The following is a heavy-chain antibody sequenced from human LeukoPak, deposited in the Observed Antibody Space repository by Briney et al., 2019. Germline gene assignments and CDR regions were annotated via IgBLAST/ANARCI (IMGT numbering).Heavy chain of an antibody. CDR3: ARDVAYFDSSGYYPDPLDY. CDR2: ISPSGDHR. V-gene: IGHV3-21*01. J-gene: IGHJ4*02. CDR1: GFSFSAYN. D-gene: IGHD3-22*01. Sequence: PGGSLRLSCAASGFSFSAYNINWVRQAPGKGLEWVSCISPSGDHRYYADSVRGRFTISRDNAKNSVYLQMNSLRAEDTAVYYCARDVAYFDSSGYYPDPLDYWGQGTLVSVSS.